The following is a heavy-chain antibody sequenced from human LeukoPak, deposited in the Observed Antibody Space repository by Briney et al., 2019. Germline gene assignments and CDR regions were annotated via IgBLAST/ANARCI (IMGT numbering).Heavy chain of an antibody. CDR2: ISSTSSYI. J-gene: IGHJ3*02. Sequence: GGSLRLSCAASGFTFSSYSMNWVRQAPGKGLEWVSSISSTSSYIYYADSVKGRFTISRDNSKNTLYLQMNSLRAEDTAVYYCAREGSYRPAAFDIWGQGTMVTVSS. V-gene: IGHV3-21*01. CDR1: GFTFSSYS. D-gene: IGHD1-26*01. CDR3: AREGSYRPAAFDI.